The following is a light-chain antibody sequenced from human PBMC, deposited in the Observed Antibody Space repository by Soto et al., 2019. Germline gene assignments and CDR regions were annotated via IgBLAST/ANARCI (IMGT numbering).Light chain of an antibody. V-gene: IGLV2-11*01. J-gene: IGLJ3*02. CDR3: CSYAGTYNFVP. CDR2: DVN. Sequence: QSALTQPRSVSGSPGQSVTISCTGTSSDVGGYVYVSWYQQNPDKAPKLMIYDVNKRPSGVPDRFSGSKLGNTASLTISGLQAEDEADYYCCSYAGTYNFVPFGGGTKVTVL. CDR1: SSDVGGYVY.